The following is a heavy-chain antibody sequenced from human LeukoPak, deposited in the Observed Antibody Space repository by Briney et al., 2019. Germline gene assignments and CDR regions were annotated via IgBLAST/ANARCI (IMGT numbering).Heavy chain of an antibody. Sequence: GGSLRLSCAASGFTFSTYGMHWVRQAPGKGLEWVAFIRYDGTDKYYADSVKGRFTISRDNSQNTLYLQMNSLRAEDTALYYCAKGPLLGSGYHPGDWGQGTLVTVSS. D-gene: IGHD3-22*01. J-gene: IGHJ4*02. V-gene: IGHV3-30*02. CDR2: IRYDGTDK. CDR1: GFTFSTYG. CDR3: AKGPLLGSGYHPGD.